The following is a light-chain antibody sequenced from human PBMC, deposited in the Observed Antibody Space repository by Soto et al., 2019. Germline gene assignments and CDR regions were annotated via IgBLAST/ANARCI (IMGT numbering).Light chain of an antibody. V-gene: IGKV3-11*01. CDR2: DAS. J-gene: IGKJ5*01. CDR1: QSVSSY. CDR3: QQRTDWPPAVT. Sequence: EIVLTQSPATLSLSPGERPTLSCRASQSVSSYLAWYQHKPGQAPRLLIYDASNRATVIPARFSGSGSGADFTLTISSLEPEDFAVYYCQQRTDWPPAVTFGQGTRLEIK.